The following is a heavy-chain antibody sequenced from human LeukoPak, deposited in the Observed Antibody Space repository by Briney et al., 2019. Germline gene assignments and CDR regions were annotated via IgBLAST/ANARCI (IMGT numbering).Heavy chain of an antibody. V-gene: IGHV3-21*06. CDR2: ISSSSGYI. CDR1: GFTFSSYS. CDR3: ARVPSDY. J-gene: IGHJ4*02. Sequence: PGGSLRLSCAASGFTFSSYSMNWVRQAPGKGLEWVSSISSSSGYIYYADSVKGRFTISRDNAKNSLYLQMNSLRAEDTAVYYCARVPSDYWGQGTLVTASS.